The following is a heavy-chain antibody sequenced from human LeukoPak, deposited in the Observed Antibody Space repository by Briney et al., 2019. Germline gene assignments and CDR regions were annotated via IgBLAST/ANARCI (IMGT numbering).Heavy chain of an antibody. CDR2: INPSIGAT. CDR1: GYTFTGYN. Sequence: ASVRVSCKASGYTFTGYNICSGRQAPGQGLEWISWINPSIGATLYAQKFRGRVTPTRDTTITTAYMGLKTPTSYGTAIYYTSRQSTDLDYWGQGTLVTVSS. J-gene: IGHJ4*02. CDR3: SRQSTDLDY. V-gene: IGHV1-2*02. D-gene: IGHD5/OR15-5a*01.